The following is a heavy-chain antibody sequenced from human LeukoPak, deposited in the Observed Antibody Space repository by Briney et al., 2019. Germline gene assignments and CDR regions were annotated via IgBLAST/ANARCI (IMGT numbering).Heavy chain of an antibody. D-gene: IGHD1-14*01. V-gene: IGHV4-30-4*01. CDR3: ARDRRSVHDY. Sequence: SETLSLTCSVLGSSIRSGDYYWAWIRQSPGKGLEWIGYIDYSGTTRYNPSLESRLTISVDTSKHQFSLKLTSVTAADTAVYYCARDRRSVHDYWGQGTLVTVSS. CDR1: GSSIRSGDYY. J-gene: IGHJ4*02. CDR2: IDYSGTT.